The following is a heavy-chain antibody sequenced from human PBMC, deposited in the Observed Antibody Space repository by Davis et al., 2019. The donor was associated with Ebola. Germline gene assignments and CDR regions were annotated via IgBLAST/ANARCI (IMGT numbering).Heavy chain of an antibody. J-gene: IGHJ6*02. D-gene: IGHD3-3*01. V-gene: IGHV4-34*01. CDR2: INHSGIT. CDR3: ARGAPTYYDFWSGTRGDGMDV. Sequence: SETLSLTCAVYGGSFSGYYWSWIRQLPGKGLEWIGEINHSGITNYNPSLKSRVTISVDTSKNQFSLKLSSVTAADTAVYYCARGAPTYYDFWSGTRGDGMDVWGQGTTVTVSS. CDR1: GGSFSGYY.